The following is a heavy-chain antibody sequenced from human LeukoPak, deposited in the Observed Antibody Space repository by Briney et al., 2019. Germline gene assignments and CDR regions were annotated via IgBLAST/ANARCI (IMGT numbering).Heavy chain of an antibody. Sequence: ASVKVSCKASGYTFTSYGISWVRQAPGQGLEWMGWISAYNGNKNYPQKLQGRVTMTTDTSTSTAYMELRSLRSDDTAVYYCAREEYCTNGVCYTLDYWGQGTLVTVSS. CDR3: AREEYCTNGVCYTLDY. D-gene: IGHD2-8*01. J-gene: IGHJ4*02. CDR2: ISAYNGNK. V-gene: IGHV1-18*01. CDR1: GYTFTSYG.